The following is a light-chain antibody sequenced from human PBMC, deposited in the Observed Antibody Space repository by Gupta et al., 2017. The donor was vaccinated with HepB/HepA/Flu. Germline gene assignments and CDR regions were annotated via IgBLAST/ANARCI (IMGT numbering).Light chain of an antibody. CDR1: NSNVGSHA. CDR3: DTRDYSVNGLV. CDR2: DNS. V-gene: IGLV1-44*01. Sequence: QSVLTQPPSASGTPGQRVTISCFGSNSNVGSHAANWYQQLPGKAPKLLIYDNSQRPSGVPDRFSDSKSGTSASLTTTGVQSEDEAEYYCDTRDYSVNGLVFGGGTKLTVL. J-gene: IGLJ3*02.